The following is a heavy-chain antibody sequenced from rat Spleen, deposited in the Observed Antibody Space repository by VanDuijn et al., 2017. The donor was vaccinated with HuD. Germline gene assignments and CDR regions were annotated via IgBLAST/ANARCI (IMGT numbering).Heavy chain of an antibody. CDR2: ISYGDSSGHSST. CDR3: ARPTEGIAWFAY. Sequence: EVQLVESGGGLVQPGRSLKLSCAASGFTFSDYGMAWVRQAPTKGLEWVATISYGDSSGHSSTYYRDSVKGRFTFSRDIAKSILFLEMDSLRSEDTATYYCARPTEGIAWFAYWGQGTLVTVSS. V-gene: IGHV5-29*01. CDR1: GFTFSDYG. D-gene: IGHD1-11*01. J-gene: IGHJ3*01.